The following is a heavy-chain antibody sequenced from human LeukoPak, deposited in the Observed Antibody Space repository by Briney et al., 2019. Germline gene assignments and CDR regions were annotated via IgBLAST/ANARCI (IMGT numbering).Heavy chain of an antibody. D-gene: IGHD4-17*01. CDR3: AAGDYAPDFDY. J-gene: IGHJ4*02. Sequence: GGSLRLSCAASGFTSSSYGVHWVRQAPGKGLEWVAFIRYDGSKKYYADSVKGRFTISRDNSKNTLYLQMNSLRAEDTAVYYCAAGDYAPDFDYWGQGTLVTVSS. CDR1: GFTSSSYG. V-gene: IGHV3-30*02. CDR2: IRYDGSKK.